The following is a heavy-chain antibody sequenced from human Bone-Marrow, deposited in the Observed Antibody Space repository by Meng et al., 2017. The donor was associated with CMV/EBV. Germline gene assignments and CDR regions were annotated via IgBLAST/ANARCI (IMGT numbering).Heavy chain of an antibody. CDR1: GFTFNSYE. J-gene: IGHJ6*02. CDR3: ARDDLKLGRDGGMDV. Sequence: GESLKISCAASGFTFNSYEMNWVRQAPGKGLEWVSYISSSGSTIYYADSVKGRFTISRDNAKNSLYLQMNSLRAEDTAVYYCARDDLKLGRDGGMDVWGQGNTVNVAS. V-gene: IGHV3-48*03. CDR2: ISSSGSTI. D-gene: IGHD7-27*01.